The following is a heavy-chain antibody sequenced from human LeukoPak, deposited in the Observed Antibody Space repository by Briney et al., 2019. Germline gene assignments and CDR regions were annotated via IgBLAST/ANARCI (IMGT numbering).Heavy chain of an antibody. CDR3: AKTKVPSYYGSGSYVDY. J-gene: IGHJ4*02. Sequence: GGSLRLSCAASGFTFSSYAMHWVRQAPGKGLEWVSAISGSTGSTYYADSVKGRFTISRDNSKNTLYLQMNSLRAEDTGIYYCAKTKVPSYYGSGSYVDYWGQGTLVTVSS. CDR2: ISGSTGST. V-gene: IGHV3-23*01. D-gene: IGHD3-10*01. CDR1: GFTFSSYA.